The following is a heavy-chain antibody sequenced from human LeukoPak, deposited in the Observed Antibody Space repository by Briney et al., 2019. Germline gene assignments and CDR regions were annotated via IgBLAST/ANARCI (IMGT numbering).Heavy chain of an antibody. D-gene: IGHD2-15*01. CDR3: ARWADIVVVGGSYGMDV. J-gene: IGHJ6*02. CDR2: ISYDGSNK. Sequence: GGSLRLSCAASGFTFSSYAMHWVRQAPGKGLEWVAVISYDGSNKYYADSVKGRFTISRDNSKNTLYLQMNSLRAEDTAVYYCARWADIVVVGGSYGMDVWGQGTTVTVSS. CDR1: GFTFSSYA. V-gene: IGHV3-30-3*01.